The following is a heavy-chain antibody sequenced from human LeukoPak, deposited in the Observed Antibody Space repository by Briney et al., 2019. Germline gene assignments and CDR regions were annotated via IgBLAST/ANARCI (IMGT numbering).Heavy chain of an antibody. CDR2: IYKTGII. V-gene: IGHV4-31*03. CDR3: ARMTTILGRVDP. D-gene: IGHD5-24*01. J-gene: IGHJ5*02. CDR1: GVSISSGVSY. Sequence: SQTLSLTCSVSGVSISSGVSYWSWIRQHPGKGLEWIGYIYKTGIINYNPSLKSRVTISVDTSKNQFSLNLSSVTAADTAVYYCARMTTILGRVDPWGQGTLVTVSS.